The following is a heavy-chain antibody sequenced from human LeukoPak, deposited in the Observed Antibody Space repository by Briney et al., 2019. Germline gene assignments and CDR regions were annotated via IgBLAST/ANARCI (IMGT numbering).Heavy chain of an antibody. CDR1: GYTFTDYY. D-gene: IGHD1-26*01. Sequence: ASVKISCKVSGYTFTDYYMHWVQQAPGKGLEWMGLVDPVDGETIYAEKFQGRVTITADTSTDTAYMELSSLRSEDTAVYYCATLWELRTAAFDIWGQGTMVTVSS. CDR2: VDPVDGET. CDR3: ATLWELRTAAFDI. J-gene: IGHJ3*02. V-gene: IGHV1-69-2*01.